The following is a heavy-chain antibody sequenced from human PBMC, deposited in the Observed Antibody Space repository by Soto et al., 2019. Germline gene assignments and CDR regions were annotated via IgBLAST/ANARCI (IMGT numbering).Heavy chain of an antibody. CDR3: ARQATYDSSGRNWFDP. D-gene: IGHD3-22*01. Sequence: PGESLKISCKGSGYSFTSYWISWVRQMPGKGLEWMGRIDPSDSCTNYSPSFQGHVTISADKSISTAYLQWSSLKASDTAMYYCARQATYDSSGRNWFDPWGQGTLVTVSS. CDR1: GYSFTSYW. V-gene: IGHV5-10-1*01. CDR2: IDPSDSCT. J-gene: IGHJ5*02.